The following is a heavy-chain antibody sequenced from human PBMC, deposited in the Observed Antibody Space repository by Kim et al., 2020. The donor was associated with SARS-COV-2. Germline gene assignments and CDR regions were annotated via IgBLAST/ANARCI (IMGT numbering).Heavy chain of an antibody. D-gene: IGHD3-16*01. Sequence: GGSLRLSCAAAGITANIYDRHGVRQVPGKGLEGGAGFQVDSMRTGYSDSVRGRFTIFSDNAKNSLYLQMNSLRVDDTALYFCVRDTSPGGADVWGQGTTGTVSS. J-gene: IGHJ6*02. CDR2: FQVDSMRT. CDR1: GITANIYD. CDR3: VRDTSPGGADV. V-gene: IGHV3-9*02.